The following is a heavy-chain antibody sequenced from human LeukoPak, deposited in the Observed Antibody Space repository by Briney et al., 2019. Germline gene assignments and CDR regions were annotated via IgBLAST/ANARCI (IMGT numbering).Heavy chain of an antibody. CDR1: GFTFDDYA. D-gene: IGHD6-13*01. CDR3: AKAGGSWYGAFDI. V-gene: IGHV3-9*01. J-gene: IGHJ3*02. CDR2: ISWNSGSI. Sequence: GGSLRLSCAASGFTFDDYAMHWVRQAPGKGLEWVSGISWNSGSIGYADSVKGRFTISRDNSKNTLYLQMNSLRAEDTAVYYCAKAGGSWYGAFDIWGQGTMVTVSS.